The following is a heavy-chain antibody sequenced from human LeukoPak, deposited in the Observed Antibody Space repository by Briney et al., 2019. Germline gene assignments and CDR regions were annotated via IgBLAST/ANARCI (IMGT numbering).Heavy chain of an antibody. D-gene: IGHD3-10*02. V-gene: IGHV3-53*01. Sequence: GGSLRLSCTVSGFTVSSNSWSWVRQAPGKGLEWVSFIYSGGNTHYSDSVKGRFTISRDNSKNTLYLQMNSLRAEDKAVYYCAELGITMIGGVWGKGTTVTISS. CDR3: AELGITMIGGV. CDR1: GFTVSSNS. CDR2: IYSGGNT. J-gene: IGHJ6*04.